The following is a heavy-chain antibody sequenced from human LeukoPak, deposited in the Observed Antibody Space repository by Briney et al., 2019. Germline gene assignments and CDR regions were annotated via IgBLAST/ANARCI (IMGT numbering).Heavy chain of an antibody. J-gene: IGHJ4*02. Sequence: GGSLRLSCAVSGFSVSGYWMTWVRQAPGKGLEWVANIKQDGSEKNYVDSVKGRFTISRDSAENSLFLQMNSLRVEDTAVYYCAREWQGGIAAAGTRIEGDYWGQGTLVTVSS. CDR1: GFSVSGYW. D-gene: IGHD6-13*01. CDR2: IKQDGSEK. CDR3: AREWQGGIAAAGTRIEGDY. V-gene: IGHV3-7*01.